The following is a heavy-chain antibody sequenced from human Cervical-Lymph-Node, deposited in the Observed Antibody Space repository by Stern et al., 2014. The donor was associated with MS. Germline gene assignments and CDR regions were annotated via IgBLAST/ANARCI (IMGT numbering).Heavy chain of an antibody. D-gene: IGHD2-2*01. CDR3: ARDESSTSTYYYYGMDV. CDR1: GDSVSSNSAA. CDR2: TYYRSKWYN. V-gene: IGHV6-1*01. Sequence: QVQLQQSGPGLVQPSQTLSLTCAISGDSVSSNSAAWNWIRQSPSRGLEWLGRTYYRSKWYNDYAVAVKSRITNNPDTSKNQFSLQLNSVTPDDTALYYCARDESSTSTYYYYGMDVWGQGTTVTVSS. J-gene: IGHJ6*02.